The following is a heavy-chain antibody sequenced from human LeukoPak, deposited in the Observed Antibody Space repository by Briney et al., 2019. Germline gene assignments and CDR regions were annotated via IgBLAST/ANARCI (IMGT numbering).Heavy chain of an antibody. J-gene: IGHJ4*02. CDR3: ARSLAPGSSGYPDY. CDR2: IYYSGST. CDR1: GGSVSSGSYY. D-gene: IGHD3-22*01. Sequence: PSETLSLTCTVSGGSVSSGSYYWSWIRQPPGQGLEWIGYIYYSGSTNYNPSLKSRVTISVDTSKNQFSLKLSSVTAADTAVYYCARSLAPGSSGYPDYWGQGTLVTVSS. V-gene: IGHV4-61*01.